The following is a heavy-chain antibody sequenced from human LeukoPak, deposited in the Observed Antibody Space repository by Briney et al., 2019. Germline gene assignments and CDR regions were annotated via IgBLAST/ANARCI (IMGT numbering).Heavy chain of an antibody. CDR3: ARDMTYYDILTGYRYPTEAFDI. D-gene: IGHD3-9*01. J-gene: IGHJ3*02. V-gene: IGHV3-74*01. Sequence: GGSLRLSCAASGFTFSSYWMHWVRQAPGKGLVWVSRINSDGSSTSYADSAKGRFTISRDNAKNTLYLQMNSLRAEDTAVYYCARDMTYYDILTGYRYPTEAFDIWGQGTMVTVSS. CDR1: GFTFSSYW. CDR2: INSDGSST.